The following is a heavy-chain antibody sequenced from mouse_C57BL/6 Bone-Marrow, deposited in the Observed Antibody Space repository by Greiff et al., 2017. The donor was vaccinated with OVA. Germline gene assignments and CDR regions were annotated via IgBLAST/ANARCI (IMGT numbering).Heavy chain of an antibody. V-gene: IGHV5-9*01. CDR2: ISGGGGNT. Sequence: EVKLVESGGGLVKPGGSLKLSCAASGFTFSSYTMSWVRQTPEKRLEWVATISGGGGNTYYPDSVKGRFTISRDNAKNTLYLQMSSLRSEDTALYYCARNYYGSSYGYFDYWGQGTTLTVSS. CDR1: GFTFSSYT. J-gene: IGHJ2*01. CDR3: ARNYYGSSYGYFDY. D-gene: IGHD1-1*01.